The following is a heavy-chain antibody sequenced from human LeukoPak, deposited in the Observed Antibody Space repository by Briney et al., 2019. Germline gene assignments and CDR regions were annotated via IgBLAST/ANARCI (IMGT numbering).Heavy chain of an antibody. J-gene: IGHJ5*02. Sequence: SETLSLTCAVYGGSFSGYYWSWIRQPPGKGLEWIGEINHSGSTNYNPSLKSRVTISVDTSKNQISLKLSSVTAADTAVYYCARRITMIVVVQGRFDPWGQGTLVTVSS. V-gene: IGHV4-34*01. D-gene: IGHD3-22*01. CDR1: GGSFSGYY. CDR3: ARRITMIVVVQGRFDP. CDR2: INHSGST.